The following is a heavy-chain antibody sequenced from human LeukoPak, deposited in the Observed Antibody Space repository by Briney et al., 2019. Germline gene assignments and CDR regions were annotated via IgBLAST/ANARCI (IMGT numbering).Heavy chain of an antibody. CDR1: GYTFTSYG. J-gene: IGHJ5*02. V-gene: IGHV1-18*01. Sequence: ASVKVSCKASGYTFTSYGISWVRQAPGQGLEWMGWISAYNGNTNYAQKLQGRVTMTRNTSISTAYMELSSLRSEDTAVYYCARVGYSGYDFLAGWFDPWGQGTLVTVSS. CDR3: ARVGYSGYDFLAGWFDP. D-gene: IGHD5-12*01. CDR2: ISAYNGNT.